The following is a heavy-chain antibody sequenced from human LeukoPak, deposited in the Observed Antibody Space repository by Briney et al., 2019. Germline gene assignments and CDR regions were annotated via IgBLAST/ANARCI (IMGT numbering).Heavy chain of an antibody. CDR3: ARHEEEDGYNAKTPDY. CDR2: IFYGGTT. CDR1: GGSISRSNYF. Sequence: SETLSLTCSVSGGSISRSNYFWGWIRQPPGVGLGWVGSIFYGGTTYYNPSLKSRVTISVDTSRNHFSLRLSSVTAADTAVYYCARHEEEDGYNAKTPDYWGQGTLVTVSP. D-gene: IGHD5-24*01. V-gene: IGHV4-39*01. J-gene: IGHJ4*02.